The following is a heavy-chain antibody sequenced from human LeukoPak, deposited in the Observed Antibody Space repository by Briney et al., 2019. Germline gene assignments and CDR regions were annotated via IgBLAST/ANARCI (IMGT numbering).Heavy chain of an antibody. CDR1: GGTFSSYA. J-gene: IGHJ4*02. D-gene: IGHD3-10*01. V-gene: IGHV1-69*13. Sequence: ASVKVSCKASGGTFSSYAISWVRQAPGQGLEWMGGIIPIFGTANYAQKFQGRVTITADESTSTAYMELSSLRSEDTAVYYCVRDCYGSGSYYKPFDYWGQGTLVTVSS. CDR3: VRDCYGSGSYYKPFDY. CDR2: IIPIFGTA.